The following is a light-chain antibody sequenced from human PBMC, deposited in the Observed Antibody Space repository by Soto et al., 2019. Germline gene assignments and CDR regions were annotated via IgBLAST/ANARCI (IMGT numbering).Light chain of an antibody. J-gene: IGKJ3*01. V-gene: IGKV1-39*01. CDR1: QSISTW. CDR3: QQSSSTPPFT. CDR2: AAS. Sequence: DIQMTQSPSTLSASVGDRVTITCRASQSISTWLAWYQQKPGKAPKLLIYAASSLQSGVPSRFSADGSGTDFTLTISSLQPEDFATYYCQQSSSTPPFTFGPGTKVDIK.